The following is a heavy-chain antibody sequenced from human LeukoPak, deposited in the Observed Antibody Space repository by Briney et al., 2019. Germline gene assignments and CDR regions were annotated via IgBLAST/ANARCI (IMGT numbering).Heavy chain of an antibody. Sequence: PGGSLRLSCAASGFTFSSYGMHCVRQAPGKGLEWVAGIWYDGSNKYYADSVKGRFTISRDNSKNTLYLQMNSLRAEDTAVYYCAKVRAYNWNYVDYFDYWGQGTLVSVSS. D-gene: IGHD1-7*01. CDR1: GFTFSSYG. CDR3: AKVRAYNWNYVDYFDY. J-gene: IGHJ4*02. V-gene: IGHV3-33*06. CDR2: IWYDGSNK.